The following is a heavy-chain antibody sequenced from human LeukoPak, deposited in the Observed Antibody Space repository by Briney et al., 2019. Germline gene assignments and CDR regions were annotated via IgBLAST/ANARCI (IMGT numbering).Heavy chain of an antibody. CDR2: IYPGDSDT. J-gene: IGHJ3*02. Sequence: GESLKISCKGSGYSFTSYWIGWVRQMPGKGLEWMGIIYPGDSDTRYSPSFQGQVIISADKSISTAYLQWSSLKASDTAMYYCARPRYSSSWYNGAFDIWGQGTMVTVSS. CDR1: GYSFTSYW. D-gene: IGHD6-13*01. V-gene: IGHV5-51*01. CDR3: ARPRYSSSWYNGAFDI.